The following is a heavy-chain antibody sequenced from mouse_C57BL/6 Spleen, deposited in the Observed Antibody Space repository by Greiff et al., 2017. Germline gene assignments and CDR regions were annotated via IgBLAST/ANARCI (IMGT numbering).Heavy chain of an antibody. CDR1: GFSLTSYG. J-gene: IGHJ4*01. V-gene: IGHV2-6*03. CDR2: IWSDGST. D-gene: IGHD4-1*02. Sequence: VMLVESGPGLVAPSQSLSITCTVSGFSLTSYGVHWVRQPPGKGLEWLVVIWSDGSTTYNSALKSRLSISKDNSKSQVFLKMNSLQTDDTAMYYCARPQLGRGYAMDYWGQGTSVTVSS. CDR3: ARPQLGRGYAMDY.